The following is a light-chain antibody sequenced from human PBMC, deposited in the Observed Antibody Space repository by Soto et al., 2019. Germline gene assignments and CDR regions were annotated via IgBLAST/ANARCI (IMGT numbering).Light chain of an antibody. CDR1: GSNLGAKYA. J-gene: IGLJ3*02. CDR2: DNI. CDR3: QSYDTSLSGSV. Sequence: QSVLTQPPSVSGAPGQKVTISCTGSGSNLGAKYAVHWYQQLPGTAPKLLIYDNINRPSGVPDRFSGSKSDTSASLAITGLQAEDEADYYRQSYDTSLSGSVFGGGTKLTVL. V-gene: IGLV1-40*01.